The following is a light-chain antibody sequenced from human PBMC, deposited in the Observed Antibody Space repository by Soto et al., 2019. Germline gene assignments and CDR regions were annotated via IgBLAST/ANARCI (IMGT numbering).Light chain of an antibody. Sequence: EIVLTQSPGTLSLSPGERAILSCRASQSVSSDSLAWYRQKPGQAPRLLVYDASSRANGIPDRFSGSGSGTDFPLTISRLEPEDFAVYYCQQYGSAPRTFGQGTKVEIK. J-gene: IGKJ1*01. V-gene: IGKV3-20*01. CDR3: QQYGSAPRT. CDR1: QSVSSDS. CDR2: DAS.